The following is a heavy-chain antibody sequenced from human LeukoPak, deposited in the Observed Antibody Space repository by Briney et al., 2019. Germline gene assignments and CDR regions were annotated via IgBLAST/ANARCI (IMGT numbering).Heavy chain of an antibody. Sequence: GGSLRLSCAASEFSFSRSWMHWVRQAPGKGLVWVSRINPDGSSTKYADFVKGRFTISRDNAKNTLYLQMTSLGAEDTAVYYCARESGIAAALDLWGQGTLVTVSS. CDR3: ARESGIAAALDL. CDR2: INPDGSST. J-gene: IGHJ5*02. D-gene: IGHD6-13*01. CDR1: EFSFSRSW. V-gene: IGHV3-74*03.